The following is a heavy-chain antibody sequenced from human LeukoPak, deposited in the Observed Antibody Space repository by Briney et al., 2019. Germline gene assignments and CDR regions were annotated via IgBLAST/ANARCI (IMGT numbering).Heavy chain of an antibody. CDR1: GFTVSDHY. CDR2: SRNKANSYTT. D-gene: IGHD2-15*01. V-gene: IGHV3-72*01. Sequence: GGSLRLSCAASGFTVSDHYMDWVRQAPGKGLEWVGRSRNKANSYTTEYAASVKGRFTTSRDDSKNSLYLQMNSLKTEDTAVYYCAQVVGGRGTTGFDPWGQGILVTVSS. J-gene: IGHJ5*02. CDR3: AQVVGGRGTTGFDP.